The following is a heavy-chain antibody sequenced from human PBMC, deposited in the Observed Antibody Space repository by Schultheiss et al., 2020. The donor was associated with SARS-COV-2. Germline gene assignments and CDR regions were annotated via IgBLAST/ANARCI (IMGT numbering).Heavy chain of an antibody. CDR1: GYSISSGYY. V-gene: IGHV4-38-2*01. J-gene: IGHJ4*02. CDR3: ARHGAGIAAALDY. CDR2: IYYSGST. D-gene: IGHD6-13*01. Sequence: SETLSLTCAVSGYSISSGYYWGWIRQPPGKGLEWIGYIYYSGSTNYNPSLKSRVTISVDTSKNQFSLKLSSVTAADTAMYYCARHGAGIAAALDYWGQGTLVTVSS.